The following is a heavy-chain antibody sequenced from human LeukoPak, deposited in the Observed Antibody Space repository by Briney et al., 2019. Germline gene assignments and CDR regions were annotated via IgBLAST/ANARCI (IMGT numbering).Heavy chain of an antibody. D-gene: IGHD3-22*01. CDR2: ISNDGGGT. Sequence: GGSLRLSCAASGFIFNHYGLVWVRQAPGKGLEWVSAISNDGGGTTYADFVKGRFSVSRDNSKNTLFLQMNSLRAEDTALYYCSQGSSGYFFDLWGQGTLVTVSS. J-gene: IGHJ4*02. CDR1: GFIFNHYG. V-gene: IGHV3-23*01. CDR3: SQGSSGYFFDL.